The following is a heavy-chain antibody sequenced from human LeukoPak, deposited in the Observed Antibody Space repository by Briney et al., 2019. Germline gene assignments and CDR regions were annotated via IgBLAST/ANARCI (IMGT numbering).Heavy chain of an antibody. D-gene: IGHD2-8*01. CDR1: GDSISTYY. V-gene: IGHV4-59*12. J-gene: IGHJ4*02. Sequence: PSETLSLTCTVSGDSISTYYWSWIRQPPGKGLEWIGSIYYSGSTYYNPSLKSRVTISVDTSKNQFSLKLSSVTAADTAVYYCARDETCTNGVCFRYFDYWGQGTLVTVSS. CDR2: IYYSGST. CDR3: ARDETCTNGVCFRYFDY.